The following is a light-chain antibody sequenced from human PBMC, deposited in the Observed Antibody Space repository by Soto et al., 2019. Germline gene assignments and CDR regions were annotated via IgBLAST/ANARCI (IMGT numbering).Light chain of an antibody. J-gene: IGKJ1*01. CDR3: QQRSNWPRT. V-gene: IGKV3-15*01. CDR1: QSVSSN. Sequence: EIVMTQSPATLSLSPGERATLSCRASQSVSSNLAWYQQKPGQAPSLLIFGASTRATGIPARFSGSGSGTEFTLTISSLEPEDFAVYYCQQRSNWPRTFGQGTKVDI. CDR2: GAS.